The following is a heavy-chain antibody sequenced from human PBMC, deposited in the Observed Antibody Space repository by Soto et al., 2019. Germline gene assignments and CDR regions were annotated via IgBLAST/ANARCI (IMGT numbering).Heavy chain of an antibody. J-gene: IGHJ4*02. CDR1: GFTFSGYA. CDR2: ISDSGST. Sequence: GGSLRLSGTASGFTFSGYAMSWVRPAPGKGLEWVSTISDSGSTYYAESVKGRLTISRDDSKHTLYLQMNSLRAEDTAVYYCAKGGLGDCSTTSCLFQFDYWGLGALVTVSS. CDR3: AKGGLGDCSTTSCLFQFDY. D-gene: IGHD2-2*01. V-gene: IGHV3-23*01.